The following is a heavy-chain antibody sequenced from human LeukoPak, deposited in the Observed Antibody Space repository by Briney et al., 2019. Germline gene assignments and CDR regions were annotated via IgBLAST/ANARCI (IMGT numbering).Heavy chain of an antibody. CDR1: GFTFSMYW. Sequence: GGSLRVSCAASGFTFSMYWMHWVRQPPGKGLVWVSRIKSDGTTDYADSVKGRFTISRDNSKNTLYLQMNSLRAEDTAVYYCAKGPPSYIVVVVAATPDWFDPWGQGTLVTVSS. V-gene: IGHV3-74*01. CDR2: IKSDGTT. J-gene: IGHJ5*02. D-gene: IGHD2-15*01. CDR3: AKGPPSYIVVVVAATPDWFDP.